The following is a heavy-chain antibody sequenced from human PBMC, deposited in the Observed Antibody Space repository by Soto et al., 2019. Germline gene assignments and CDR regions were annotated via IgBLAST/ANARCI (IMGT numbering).Heavy chain of an antibody. CDR3: AREGYCSGGSCYYFDY. CDR1: GFTFSSYW. V-gene: IGHV3-74*01. CDR2: INSDGIST. J-gene: IGHJ4*02. D-gene: IGHD2-15*01. Sequence: GGSLRLSCAASGFTFSSYWMHWVRQAPGKGLVWVSRINSDGISTSYADSVKGRFTISRDNAKNTLYLQMNSLRAEDTAVYYCAREGYCSGGSCYYFDYWGQGTLVTVSS.